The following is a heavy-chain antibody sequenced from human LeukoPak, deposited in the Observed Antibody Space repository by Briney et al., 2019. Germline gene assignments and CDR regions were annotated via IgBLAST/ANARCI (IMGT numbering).Heavy chain of an antibody. CDR3: CFGDYGDY. CDR1: GFSFSDTY. Sequence: GGSLRLSCAASGFSFSDTYMSWVRQAPGKGLEWLGRIKIKGEGGTVHYTPPVKGRFTISRDDSRNTLYLQMNNMGTEDTAVYYCCFGDYGDYWGQGTLVTVSS. CDR2: IKIKGEGGTV. D-gene: IGHD4-17*01. J-gene: IGHJ4*02. V-gene: IGHV3-15*05.